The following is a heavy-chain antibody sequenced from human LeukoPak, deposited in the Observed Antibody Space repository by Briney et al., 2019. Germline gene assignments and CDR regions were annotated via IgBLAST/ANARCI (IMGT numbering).Heavy chain of an antibody. CDR2: IWYDGSNK. CDR1: GFTFSSYG. CDR3: ASGTHYYDSSGYLDY. D-gene: IGHD3-22*01. V-gene: IGHV3-33*01. J-gene: IGHJ4*02. Sequence: PGGSLRLSCAASGFTFSSYGMHWVRQAPGKGLEWVAVIWYDGSNKYYADSVKGRFTISRDNSKNTLYLQMNSLRAEDTAVYYCASGTHYYDSSGYLDYWGQGTLVTVSS.